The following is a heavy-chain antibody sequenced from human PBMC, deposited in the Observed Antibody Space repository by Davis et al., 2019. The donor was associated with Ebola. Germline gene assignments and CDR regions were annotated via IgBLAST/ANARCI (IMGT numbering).Heavy chain of an antibody. V-gene: IGHV4-59*11. CDR2: IYYTGST. J-gene: IGHJ4*02. Sequence: PSETLSLTCTVSGVSISTHYWSWIRPPPGKGMEWIGSIYYTGSTNYNSSLNSRVTITVDTTKNQFSLKLSSVTAADTAMYYCAERGGSVWGQGTLVTVSS. D-gene: IGHD3-16*01. CDR3: AERGGSV. CDR1: GVSISTHY.